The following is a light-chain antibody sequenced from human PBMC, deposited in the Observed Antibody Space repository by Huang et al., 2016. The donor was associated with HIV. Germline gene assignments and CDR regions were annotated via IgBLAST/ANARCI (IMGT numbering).Light chain of an antibody. CDR2: WAS. J-gene: IGKJ4*01. Sequence: DIVMTQSPDSLAVSLGETAIINCKSSQNIFHSPTNKNYLAWYQQKPGQPPKLLIYWASSRESGVPDRFLGSASVTDFTLPISSLQAEDVAVYYCQQYRVTPLTFGGGTKVQIK. V-gene: IGKV4-1*01. CDR3: QQYRVTPLT. CDR1: QNIFHSPTNKNY.